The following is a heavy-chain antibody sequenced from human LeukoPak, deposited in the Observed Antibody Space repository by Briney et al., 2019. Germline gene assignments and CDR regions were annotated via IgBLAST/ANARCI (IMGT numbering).Heavy chain of an antibody. CDR3: MGYCSGGSCYSHLDY. Sequence: SVKVSCKASGGTFSSYAISWVRQAPGQGLEWMGGIIPIFGTANYAQKFQGGVTITADESTSTAYMELSSLRSEDTAVYYCMGYCSGGSCYSHLDYWGQGTLVTVSS. J-gene: IGHJ4*02. D-gene: IGHD2-15*01. V-gene: IGHV1-69*13. CDR2: IIPIFGTA. CDR1: GGTFSSYA.